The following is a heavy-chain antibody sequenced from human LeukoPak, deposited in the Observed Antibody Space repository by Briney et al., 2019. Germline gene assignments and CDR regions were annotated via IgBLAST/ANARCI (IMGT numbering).Heavy chain of an antibody. J-gene: IGHJ6*03. V-gene: IGHV3-23*01. CDR2: ISGSGGST. CDR1: GFTFSSYE. Sequence: QSGGSLRLSCAASGFTFSSYEMNWVRQAPGKGLEWVSAISGSGGSTYYADSVKGRFTISRDNSKNTLYLQMNSLRAEDTAVYYCATGPGTLYYYYMDVWGKGTTVTVSS. CDR3: ATGPGTLYYYYMDV.